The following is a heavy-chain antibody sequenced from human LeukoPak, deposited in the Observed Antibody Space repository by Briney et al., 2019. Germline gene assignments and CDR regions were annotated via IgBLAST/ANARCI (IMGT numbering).Heavy chain of an antibody. CDR2: ISYDGSNK. D-gene: IGHD3-10*01. CDR1: GFTFSSYG. Sequence: GGSLRLSCAASGFTFSSYGMHWVRQAPGKGLEWVAVISYDGSNKYYADSVKGRFTISRDNSKNTLYLQMNSLRAEDTAVCYCAKVGTGSYPGLDYWGQGTLVTVSS. J-gene: IGHJ4*02. V-gene: IGHV3-30*18. CDR3: AKVGTGSYPGLDY.